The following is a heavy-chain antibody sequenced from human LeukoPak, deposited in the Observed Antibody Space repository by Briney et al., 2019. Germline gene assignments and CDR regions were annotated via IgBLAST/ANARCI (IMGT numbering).Heavy chain of an antibody. V-gene: IGHV1-69*06. CDR3: ARERFGELLGYYYYYMDV. Sequence: SVKVSCKASGGTFSSYAISWVRQAPGPGLEWMGRIIPIFGTANYAQKFQGRVTITADKSTSTAYMELSSLRSEDTAVYYCARERFGELLGYYYYYMDVWGKGTTVAVSS. D-gene: IGHD3-10*01. J-gene: IGHJ6*03. CDR1: GGTFSSYA. CDR2: IIPIFGTA.